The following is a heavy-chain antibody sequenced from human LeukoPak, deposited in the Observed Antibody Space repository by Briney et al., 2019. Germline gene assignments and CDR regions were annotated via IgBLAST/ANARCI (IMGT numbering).Heavy chain of an antibody. V-gene: IGHV4-59*01. J-gene: IGHJ4*02. Sequence: SETLSLTCTVSGGSIRSYYWSWIRQPPGKGLEWIGYIYYSGNTNYNSSLKSRVTISVDTSKNQFSLKLSSVTAADTAVYYCARYSSGRPYHFDYWGQGILVTVSS. CDR3: ARYSSGRPYHFDY. CDR2: IYYSGNT. D-gene: IGHD6-19*01. CDR1: GGSIRSYY.